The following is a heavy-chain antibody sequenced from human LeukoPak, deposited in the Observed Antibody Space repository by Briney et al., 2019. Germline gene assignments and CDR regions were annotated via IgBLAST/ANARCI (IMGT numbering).Heavy chain of an antibody. D-gene: IGHD3-10*01. V-gene: IGHV1-2*04. J-gene: IGHJ4*02. Sequence: ASVKVSCKASGYTFTGYYMHRVRQAPGQGLEWMGWINPNSGGTNYAQKFQGWVTMTRDTSISTAYMELSRLRSDDTAVYYCATTMVRGAFLFDYWGQGTLVTVSS. CDR1: GYTFTGYY. CDR2: INPNSGGT. CDR3: ATTMVRGAFLFDY.